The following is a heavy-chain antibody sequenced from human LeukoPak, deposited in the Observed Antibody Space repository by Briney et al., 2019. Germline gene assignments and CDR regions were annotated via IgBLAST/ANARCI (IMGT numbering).Heavy chain of an antibody. J-gene: IGHJ4*02. CDR2: INTDGSST. Sequence: GGSLRLSCAASGFTFSSYWMHWVRQAPGRGLVWVSRINTDGSSTTYADSVKGRFTISRDNSKNTLYLQMNSLRAEDTAVYYCARDTGTGIDYWGQGTLVTVSS. V-gene: IGHV3-74*01. CDR1: GFTFSSYW. D-gene: IGHD1-1*01. CDR3: ARDTGTGIDY.